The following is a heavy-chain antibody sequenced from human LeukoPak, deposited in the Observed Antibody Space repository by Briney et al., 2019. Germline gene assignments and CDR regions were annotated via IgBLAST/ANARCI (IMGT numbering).Heavy chain of an antibody. CDR2: ISSSSSYI. J-gene: IGHJ4*02. V-gene: IGHV3-21*01. Sequence: GGSLRLSCAASGFTFSSYSMTWVRQAPGKGLEWVSSISSSSSYIYYADSVKGRFTISRDNAKNSLYLQMNSLRAEDTAVYYCARILVGATTRFDYWGQGTLVTVSS. CDR3: ARILVGATTRFDY. CDR1: GFTFSSYS. D-gene: IGHD1-26*01.